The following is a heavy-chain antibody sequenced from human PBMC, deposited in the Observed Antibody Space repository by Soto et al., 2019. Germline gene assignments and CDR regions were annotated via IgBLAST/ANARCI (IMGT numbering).Heavy chain of an antibody. CDR2: IIPILGIA. D-gene: IGHD3-22*01. J-gene: IGHJ4*02. Sequence: ASVKVSCKASGGTFSSYTISWVRQAPGQGLEWMGRIIPILGIANYAQKFQGRVTITADKSTSTAYMELSSLRSEDTAVYYCARALGSGYYYETSFGYWGQGTLVTVSS. V-gene: IGHV1-69*02. CDR1: GGTFSSYT. CDR3: ARALGSGYYYETSFGY.